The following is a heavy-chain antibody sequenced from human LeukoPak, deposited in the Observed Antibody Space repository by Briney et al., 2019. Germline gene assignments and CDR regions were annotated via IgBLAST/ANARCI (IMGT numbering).Heavy chain of an antibody. CDR1: GFTFSDYY. CDR2: ISSGSSYT. D-gene: IGHD6-19*01. J-gene: IGHJ4*02. V-gene: IGHV3-11*05. CDR3: ARERAGSFDY. Sequence: PGGSLRLSCAASGFTFSDYYMSWIRQAPGKGLEWVSYISSGSSYTNYADSVKGRFTISRDNAKNSLYLQMNSLRAEDTAVYYCARERAGSFDYWGQGTLVTVSA.